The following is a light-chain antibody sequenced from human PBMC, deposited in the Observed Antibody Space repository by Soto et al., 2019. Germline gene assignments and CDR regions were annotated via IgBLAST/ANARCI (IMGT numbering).Light chain of an antibody. Sequence: SYELTQPPSVSVSPGQTASITCSGDKLGDSYAYWYQQQPGQSPVLVIYQDNKRPSGIPERFSGSNSGNTATLTISGTQAMDEGDYYCQAWDNSSGVFGTGTKLTVL. CDR2: QDN. CDR1: KLGDSY. CDR3: QAWDNSSGV. J-gene: IGLJ1*01. V-gene: IGLV3-1*01.